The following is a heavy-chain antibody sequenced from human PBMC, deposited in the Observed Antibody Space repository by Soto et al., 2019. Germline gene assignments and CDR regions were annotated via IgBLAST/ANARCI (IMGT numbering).Heavy chain of an antibody. CDR1: GYTFTSYA. CDR2: INAGNGNT. J-gene: IGHJ4*02. V-gene: IGHV1-3*01. Sequence: APVKVSCKASGYTFTSYAMHWVRQATEQRLEWMGWINAGNGNTKYSQKFQGRVTITRDTSASTAYMELSSLRSEDTAVYYCARDRWGSSSRYWGQGTLVTVSS. D-gene: IGHD6-6*01. CDR3: ARDRWGSSSRY.